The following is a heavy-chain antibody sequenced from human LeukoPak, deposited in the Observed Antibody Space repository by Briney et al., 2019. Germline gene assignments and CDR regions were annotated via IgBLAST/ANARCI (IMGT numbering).Heavy chain of an antibody. Sequence: GGSLRLSCAASGFTFSSYWMSWVRQAPGKGLEWAANIKQDGSEKYYVDSVKGRFTISRDNAKNSLYLQMNSLRAEDTAVYYCARDRGHYDYVWGSYRHRGAFDIWGQGTMVTVSS. J-gene: IGHJ3*02. CDR3: ARDRGHYDYVWGSYRHRGAFDI. D-gene: IGHD3-16*02. CDR2: IKQDGSEK. V-gene: IGHV3-7*01. CDR1: GFTFSSYW.